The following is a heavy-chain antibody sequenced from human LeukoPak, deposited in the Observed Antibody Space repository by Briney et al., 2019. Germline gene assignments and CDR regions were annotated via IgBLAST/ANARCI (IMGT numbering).Heavy chain of an antibody. V-gene: IGHV3-48*02. Sequence: GGSLRLSCVAAGLTFSNYGMTCVRQAPGRGLEWSSSISSSSDTIYYADPGKGRFTISRDNAKNSLYLQMNSLRDEDTVVYYCARGRRAVAGFIDYWGQGTLVTVSS. CDR1: GLTFSNYG. CDR2: ISSSSDTI. CDR3: ARGRRAVAGFIDY. D-gene: IGHD6-19*01. J-gene: IGHJ4*02.